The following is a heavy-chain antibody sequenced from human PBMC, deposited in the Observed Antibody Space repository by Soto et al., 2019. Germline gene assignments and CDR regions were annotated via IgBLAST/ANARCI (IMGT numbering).Heavy chain of an antibody. J-gene: IGHJ4*02. V-gene: IGHV1-18*01. Sequence: QVHLVQSGAEVKKPGASVKVSCKASGYTFTSYGITWVRQAPGQGLEWMGWISAHNGNTDYAQKLQGRVIVTRDTSTSPAYMELRSLRSDDTAVYYCARGRYGDYWGQGALVTGSS. CDR2: ISAHNGNT. D-gene: IGHD1-1*01. CDR1: GYTFTSYG. CDR3: ARGRYGDY.